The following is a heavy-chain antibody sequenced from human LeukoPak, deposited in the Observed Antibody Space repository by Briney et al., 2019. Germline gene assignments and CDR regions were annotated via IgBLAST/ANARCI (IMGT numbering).Heavy chain of an antibody. D-gene: IGHD6-13*01. V-gene: IGHV3-30*04. CDR1: GVTFSSYA. J-gene: IGHJ4*02. CDR3: ARAGSSWYQDYFFDY. CDR2: ISYDGSNE. Sequence: PGRSLRLSCAASGVTFSSYAMHWVRQAPGKGLEWVGAISYDGSNEYYADSVKGRFTISRDNSKNTLYLQMNSLRAEDTAVYYCARAGSSWYQDYFFDYWGQGTLVTVSS.